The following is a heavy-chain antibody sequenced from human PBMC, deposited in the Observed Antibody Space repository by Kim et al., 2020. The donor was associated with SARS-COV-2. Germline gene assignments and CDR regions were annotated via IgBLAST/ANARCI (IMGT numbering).Heavy chain of an antibody. CDR3: ARGPDIVVVPAAMPGGDYYYGMDF. J-gene: IGHJ6*02. CDR2: INHSGST. Sequence: SETLSLTCAVYGGSFSGYYWSWIRQPPGKGLEWIGEINHSGSTNYNPSLKSRVTISVHTSKNQFSLKLSSVTAADTAVYYCARGPDIVVVPAAMPGGDYYYGMDFWGQGTTVTVSS. V-gene: IGHV4-34*01. D-gene: IGHD2-2*01. CDR1: GGSFSGYY.